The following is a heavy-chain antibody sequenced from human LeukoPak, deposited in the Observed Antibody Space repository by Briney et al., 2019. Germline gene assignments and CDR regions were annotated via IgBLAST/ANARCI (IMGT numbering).Heavy chain of an antibody. J-gene: IGHJ4*02. CDR1: GDSISTYY. V-gene: IGHV4-59*01. Sequence: SETLSLTCSFSGDSISTYYWSWIRQPPGKGLEWIGHIYSSGNTDYNSSLKSRVTISVDTSKSQFSLRLSSVTATDTAVYYCARLRWQLVGPYFDYWGQGILVTVSS. CDR3: ARLRWQLVGPYFDY. CDR2: IYSSGNT. D-gene: IGHD1-26*01.